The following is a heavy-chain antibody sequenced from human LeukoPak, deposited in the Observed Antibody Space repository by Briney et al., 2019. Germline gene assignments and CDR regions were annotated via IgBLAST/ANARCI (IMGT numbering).Heavy chain of an antibody. J-gene: IGHJ4*02. D-gene: IGHD6-19*01. CDR3: GRHHTSGWSSREAYSFDS. CDR2: ISYSGST. CDR1: GGSISSYY. Sequence: SETLALTCTVSGGSISSYYWSWIRQPPGQGLEWIGYISYSGSTKYIPSLKSRVTISVDTSKNQFSLRLSSVTAADTAVYYRGRHHTSGWSSREAYSFDSWGQGTLVTVSS. V-gene: IGHV4-59*08.